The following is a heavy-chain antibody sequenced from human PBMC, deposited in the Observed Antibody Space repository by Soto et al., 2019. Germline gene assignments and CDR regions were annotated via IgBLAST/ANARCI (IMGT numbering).Heavy chain of an antibody. CDR3: AKDREEDSSSWYFDY. CDR2: ISGSGGST. Sequence: GGSLRLSCAASGFTFSSYAMSWVRQAPGKGLEWVSGISGSGGSTYYADSVKGRFTISRDNSKNTLYLQMNSLRAEDTAVYYCAKDREEDSSSWYFDYWGQGTLVTVSS. V-gene: IGHV3-23*01. CDR1: GFTFSSYA. D-gene: IGHD6-13*01. J-gene: IGHJ4*02.